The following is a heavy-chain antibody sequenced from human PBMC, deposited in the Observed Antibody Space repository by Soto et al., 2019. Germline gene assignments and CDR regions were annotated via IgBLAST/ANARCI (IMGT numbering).Heavy chain of an antibody. D-gene: IGHD1-26*01. CDR3: ARRSNSGSYFWFDP. J-gene: IGHJ5*02. V-gene: IGHV5-51*01. CDR2: INPGASNT. Sequence: XESLTISCKGSGYSFTTYWIGLVRQVPGKGLEWMGIINPGASNTIYSPSFQGQVTFSADKSISTAYLQWTNLKASDTAIYYCARRSNSGSYFWFDPWGQGTLVTVSS. CDR1: GYSFTTYW.